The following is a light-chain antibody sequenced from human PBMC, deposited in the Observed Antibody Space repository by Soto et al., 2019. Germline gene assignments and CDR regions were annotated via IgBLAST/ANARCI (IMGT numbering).Light chain of an antibody. CDR2: DAS. Sequence: EIVLTQSPATLSLSPGERATLSCRASQSVSSYLAWYQQKPGQAPRLLIFDASNRATGIPARFSGSGSGTDFTLTISSLEPEGFAVYYCQPRSNWPTFGGGTTVEIK. V-gene: IGKV3-11*01. CDR1: QSVSSY. J-gene: IGKJ4*01. CDR3: QPRSNWPT.